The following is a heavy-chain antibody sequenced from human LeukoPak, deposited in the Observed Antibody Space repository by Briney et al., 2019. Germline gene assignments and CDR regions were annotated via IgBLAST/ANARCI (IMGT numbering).Heavy chain of an antibody. V-gene: IGHV4-4*07. Sequence: PSETLSLTCTVSGGSISSYYWSWIRQPAGKGLDWIVRIYSSGSTNYNPSLKSRVTMSVNTSKNQLSLKLSSVTAADTAVYYCAREGRPLAVAGTGIDYWGQGTRVSVSS. CDR2: IYSSGST. CDR3: AREGRPLAVAGTGIDY. D-gene: IGHD6-19*01. CDR1: GGSISSYY. J-gene: IGHJ4*02.